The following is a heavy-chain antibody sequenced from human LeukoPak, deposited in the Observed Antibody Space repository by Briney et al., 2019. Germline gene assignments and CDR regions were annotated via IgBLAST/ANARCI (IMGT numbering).Heavy chain of an antibody. V-gene: IGHV1-2*06. D-gene: IGHD1-26*01. CDR2: INPNRGGT. J-gene: IGHJ4*02. CDR1: GYTFTSYH. CDR3: ARDATSEWELLN. Sequence: ASVKVSCKASGYTFTSYHIHWVRQAPGQGLEWMGRINPNRGGTNYVQKFQGRLTMTRDTSISTAYMHLSGLTSDDTAVYYCARDATSEWELLNWGQGTLVTVSS.